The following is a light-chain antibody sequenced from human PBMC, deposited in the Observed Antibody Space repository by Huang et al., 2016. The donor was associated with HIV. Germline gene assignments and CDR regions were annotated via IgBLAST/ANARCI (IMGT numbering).Light chain of an antibody. CDR2: WAS. J-gene: IGKJ1*01. V-gene: IGKV4-1*01. CDR1: QSVVYNSNRKHF. Sequence: DIVMTQSPDLLAVSLGERATINCKSNQSVVYNSNRKHFVAWFQQTPGQPPKLLIPWASIRASGVPDRFSGGGSGTEFTLTINNLQAADVALYYCQQYFSTPWTFGQGTKVELK. CDR3: QQYFSTPWT.